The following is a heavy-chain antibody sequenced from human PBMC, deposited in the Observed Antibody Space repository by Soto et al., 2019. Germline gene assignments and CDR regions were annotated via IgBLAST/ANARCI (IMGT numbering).Heavy chain of an antibody. CDR2: IYHSGST. J-gene: IGHJ5*02. V-gene: IGHV4-30-2*06. CDR1: GGSINSGRSS. Sequence: SETLSLTCSVSGGSINSGRSSWNWIRPSPGQGLEWIAYIYHSGSTYDNPSIKSRVTISVDRSENQFSLKLTSVTAADTAVYYCVRESTTSGPNWFDTWGPGILVTVSS. D-gene: IGHD1-1*01. CDR3: VRESTTSGPNWFDT.